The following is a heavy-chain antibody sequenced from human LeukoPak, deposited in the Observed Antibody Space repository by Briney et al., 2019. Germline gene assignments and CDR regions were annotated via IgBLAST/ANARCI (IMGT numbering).Heavy chain of an antibody. D-gene: IGHD5-18*01. CDR2: TSYDGTKN. CDR1: GFSFSSYG. Sequence: GGSLRLSCTASGFSFSSYGMHWVRQAPGKGLDWVAFTSYDGTKNYYADSVKGRFTISRDNSKNTLFLQMNSLRPEATAVYYCARLGEDSYGYQTDSDYWGQGTLVTVSS. CDR3: ARLGEDSYGYQTDSDY. J-gene: IGHJ4*02. V-gene: IGHV3-30*03.